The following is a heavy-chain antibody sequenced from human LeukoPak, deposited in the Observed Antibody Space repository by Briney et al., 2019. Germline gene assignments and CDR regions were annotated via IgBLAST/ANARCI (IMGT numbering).Heavy chain of an antibody. CDR2: IWYDGSNK. V-gene: IGHV3-33*06. J-gene: IGHJ4*02. CDR1: GFTFSSYG. D-gene: IGHD2-15*01. CDR3: AKSRRNIVVVVAATPSLPDY. Sequence: GGSLRLSCAASGFTFSSYGMHWVRQAPGKGLEWVAVIWYDGSNKYYADSVKGRLTISRDNSKNTLYLQMNSLRAEDTAVYYCAKSRRNIVVVVAATPSLPDYWGQGTLVTVSS.